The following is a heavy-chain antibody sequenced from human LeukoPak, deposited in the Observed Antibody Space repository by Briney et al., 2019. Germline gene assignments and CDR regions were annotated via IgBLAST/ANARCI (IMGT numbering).Heavy chain of an antibody. J-gene: IGHJ4*02. Sequence: GGSLRLSCAASGFTFSDYAMTWVRQAPGEGLGWVATISGSGLMTYYADSVKGRFTISRDNSKNTLYLQMNSLRSEATAVYYCARDADSSSWYRGYFDYWGQGTLVTVSS. CDR2: ISGSGLMT. CDR3: ARDADSSSWYRGYFDY. CDR1: GFTFSDYA. D-gene: IGHD6-13*01. V-gene: IGHV3-23*01.